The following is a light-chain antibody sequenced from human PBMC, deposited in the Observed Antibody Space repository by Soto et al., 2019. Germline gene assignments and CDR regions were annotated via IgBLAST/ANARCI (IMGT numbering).Light chain of an antibody. CDR2: DAS. J-gene: IGKJ4*01. V-gene: IGKV3-11*01. Sequence: EIVLTXXXXTLSLSPGERATLSCRASQSVSSYLAWYQQKPGQAPRLLIYDASNRATGIPARFSGSGSGTAFTLTISSLEPEDFVVYYCQQRSIWPLTFGGGTKVEIK. CDR1: QSVSSY. CDR3: QQRSIWPLT.